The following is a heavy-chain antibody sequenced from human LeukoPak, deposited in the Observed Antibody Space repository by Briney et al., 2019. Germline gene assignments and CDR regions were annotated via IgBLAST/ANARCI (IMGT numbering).Heavy chain of an antibody. CDR1: GFTFSSYA. V-gene: IGHV3-23*01. CDR3: AKTLFGYSDYQKAYYFDY. D-gene: IGHD4-11*01. J-gene: IGHJ4*02. CDR2: ISGSDSST. Sequence: GGSLRLSCAASGFTFSSYALSWVRQAPGKGLEWVSSISGSDSSTYYADSVKGRFTISRDNSKDTLYLQMNSLRAEDTAVYYCAKTLFGYSDYQKAYYFDYWGQGTLVTVSS.